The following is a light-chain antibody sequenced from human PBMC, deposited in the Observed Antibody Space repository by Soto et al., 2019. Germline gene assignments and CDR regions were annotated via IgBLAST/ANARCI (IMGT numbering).Light chain of an antibody. J-gene: IGKJ2*01. CDR2: DAS. V-gene: IGKV1-5*01. CDR3: KQYNSDLMYT. Sequence: DIQMTQSPSTLSASVGDRVTITCRASQSISSWLAWYQQKPGKAPKLLIYDASSLESGVPSRFSGSGSGTEFTLTIRSLQPDDFATYYCKQYNSDLMYTFGHGTKLEIK. CDR1: QSISSW.